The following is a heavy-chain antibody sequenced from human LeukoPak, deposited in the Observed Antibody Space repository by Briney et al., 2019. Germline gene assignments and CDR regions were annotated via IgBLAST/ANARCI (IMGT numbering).Heavy chain of an antibody. CDR3: ARGPYSYGYADY. V-gene: IGHV4-39*01. J-gene: IGHJ4*02. CDR2: IYYSGST. Sequence: PSETLSLTCTVSGGSISSSSYYWGWIRQPPGKGLEWIGSIYYSGSTYYNPSLKSRVTISVDTSKNQFSLKLSSVAAADTAVYYCARGPYSYGYADYWGQGTLVTVSS. CDR1: GGSISSSSYY. D-gene: IGHD5-18*01.